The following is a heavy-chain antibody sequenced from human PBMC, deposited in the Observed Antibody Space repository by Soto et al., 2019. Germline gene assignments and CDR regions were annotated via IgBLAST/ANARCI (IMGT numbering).Heavy chain of an antibody. J-gene: IGHJ4*02. Sequence: TGGSLRLSCAASGFTFSSYSMNWVRQAPGKGLEWVSSISSSSSYIYYADSVKGRCTISRDNAKNSLYLQMNSLRAEDTAVYYCARARSSGYLDYWGQGTLVTISS. CDR3: ARARSSGYLDY. CDR2: ISSSSSYI. CDR1: GFTFSSYS. V-gene: IGHV3-21*01. D-gene: IGHD3-22*01.